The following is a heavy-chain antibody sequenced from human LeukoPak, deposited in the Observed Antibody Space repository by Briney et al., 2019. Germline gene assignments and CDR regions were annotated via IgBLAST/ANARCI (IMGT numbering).Heavy chain of an antibody. V-gene: IGHV4-4*02. CDR2: IYHSGST. CDR1: GGSISSSNW. Sequence: PSETLSLTCTVSGGSISSSNWWSWVRQPPGKGLEWIGEIYHSGSTNYNPSLKSRVTISVDKSKNQFSLKLSSVTAADTAVYYCAKPLPAYCGGDCGGAFDIWGQGTMVTVSS. D-gene: IGHD2-21*02. J-gene: IGHJ3*02. CDR3: AKPLPAYCGGDCGGAFDI.